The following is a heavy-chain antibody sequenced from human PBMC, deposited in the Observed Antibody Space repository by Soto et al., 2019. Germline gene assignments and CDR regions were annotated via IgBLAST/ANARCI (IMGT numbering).Heavy chain of an antibody. Sequence: PGGSLRLSCAASGFSFSSCALHWVLQAPGRGLEYVSAISYNGGSTYYADSVQDRFTVSRDNSKNTLYLKLSSLRVDDPAVYFCVKSSRRDITASRGMDVCGQGTTVTVSS. V-gene: IGHV3-64D*06. D-gene: IGHD3-3*01. CDR3: VKSSRRDITASRGMDV. J-gene: IGHJ6*02. CDR2: ISYNGGST. CDR1: GFSFSSCA.